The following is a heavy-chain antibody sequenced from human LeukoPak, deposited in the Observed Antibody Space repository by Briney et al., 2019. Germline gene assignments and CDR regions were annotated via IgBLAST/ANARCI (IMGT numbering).Heavy chain of an antibody. CDR2: IYYSGST. Sequence: PSETLSLTCTVFGGSISSYYWSWIRQPPGKGLEWIGYIYYSGSTNYNPSLKSRVTISVDTSKNQFSLKLSSVTAADTAVYYCARGVMGRTIITTFYYFDSWGQGTLVTVSS. J-gene: IGHJ4*02. CDR1: GGSISSYY. D-gene: IGHD2/OR15-2a*01. V-gene: IGHV4-59*01. CDR3: ARGVMGRTIITTFYYFDS.